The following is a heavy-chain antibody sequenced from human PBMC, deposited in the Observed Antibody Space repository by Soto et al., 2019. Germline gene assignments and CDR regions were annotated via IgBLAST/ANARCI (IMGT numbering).Heavy chain of an antibody. D-gene: IGHD2-15*01. Sequence: SVKVSCKASGGTFSSYAISWVRQAPGQGLEWMGGIIPIFGTANYAQKFQGRVTITADESTSTAYMELSSLRSEDTAVYYCASLLVAAIHSYGMDVWGQGTTVTVSS. V-gene: IGHV1-69*13. CDR3: ASLLVAAIHSYGMDV. CDR1: GGTFSSYA. J-gene: IGHJ6*02. CDR2: IIPIFGTA.